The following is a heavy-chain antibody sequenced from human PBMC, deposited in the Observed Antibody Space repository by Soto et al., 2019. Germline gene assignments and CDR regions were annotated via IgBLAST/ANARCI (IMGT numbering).Heavy chain of an antibody. CDR2: IYHAGSV. CDR3: ARNFDYYGMDV. CDR1: GYSIASGYY. Sequence: SETLSLTCAVSGYSIASGYYWAWIRQSPGKGLEWIGSIYHAGSVYYNPSLNSRVAVSLDTSKNHFSLKLTSVTAADTAVYYCARNFDYYGMDVWGQGTTVTVSS. V-gene: IGHV4-38-2*01. J-gene: IGHJ6*02.